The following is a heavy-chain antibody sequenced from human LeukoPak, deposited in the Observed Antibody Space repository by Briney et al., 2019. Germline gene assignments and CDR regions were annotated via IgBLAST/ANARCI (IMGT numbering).Heavy chain of an antibody. D-gene: IGHD3-22*01. CDR2: IYYSGST. V-gene: IGHV4-59*01. Sequence: SETLSLTCTVSGGSMSSYYWSWIRQPPGKGLEWIGYIYYSGSTNYNPSLKSRVTISVDTSKNQFSLKLSSVTAADTAVYYCARMYYYDSSGYLVDYWGQGTLVTVSS. J-gene: IGHJ4*02. CDR1: GGSMSSYY. CDR3: ARMYYYDSSGYLVDY.